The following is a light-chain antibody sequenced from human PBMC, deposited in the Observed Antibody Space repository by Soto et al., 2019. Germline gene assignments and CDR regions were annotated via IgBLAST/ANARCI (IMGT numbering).Light chain of an antibody. J-gene: IGKJ1*01. CDR2: NAS. V-gene: IGKV3-11*01. Sequence: EIVLTQSPATLSLSPGERATLSCRASQSISSSLAWYQQKPGQAPRLLIYNASNRATGIPVRFSGSGSGTDFTLTISVVDPEDFAVYYCQQRSNWPGTFGQGTKVVIK. CDR1: QSISSS. CDR3: QQRSNWPGT.